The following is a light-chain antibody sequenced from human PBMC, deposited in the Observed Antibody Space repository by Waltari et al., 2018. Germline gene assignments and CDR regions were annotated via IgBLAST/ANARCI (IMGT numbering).Light chain of an antibody. V-gene: IGKV4-1*01. CDR2: WAS. Sequence: DFVMTQSPDSLAVSLGERATINCKSSQSLLYSSNNKNYLAWFQQKPGQPPKLLIYWASTRESGVPDRFSGSGSGTDFTLTINSLRAEDVAVYYCQQYYSPVTFGRGTRVEIK. CDR1: QSLLYSSNNKNY. CDR3: QQYYSPVT. J-gene: IGKJ1*01.